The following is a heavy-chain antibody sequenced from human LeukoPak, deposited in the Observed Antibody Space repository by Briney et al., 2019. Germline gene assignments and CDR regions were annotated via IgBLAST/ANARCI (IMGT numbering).Heavy chain of an antibody. D-gene: IGHD3-22*01. CDR2: ITGSGGST. Sequence: GGSLRLSCGASGFIFSSYAMSWVRQAPGKGLEWVSAITGSGGSTYYEDSVKGRFTISRDNSKNTLYLQMNSLRAEDTAVYHCAISRDSSGYYYSWGQGTLVTVSS. CDR3: AISRDSSGYYYS. CDR1: GFIFSSYA. J-gene: IGHJ4*02. V-gene: IGHV3-23*01.